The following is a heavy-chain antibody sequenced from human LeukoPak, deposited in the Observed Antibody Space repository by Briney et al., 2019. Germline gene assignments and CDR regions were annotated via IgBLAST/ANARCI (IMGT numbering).Heavy chain of an antibody. Sequence: ASVKVSCKASGYTFTGYYMHWVRQAPGQGLEWMGWINPNSGGTNYAQKFQGRVTMTRDTSISTAYMELSRLRSDDTAVYYCARNYYDSSGYYYFYLDYWGQGTLVTVSS. CDR1: GYTFTGYY. D-gene: IGHD3-22*01. V-gene: IGHV1-2*02. CDR3: ARNYYDSSGYYYFYLDY. CDR2: INPNSGGT. J-gene: IGHJ4*02.